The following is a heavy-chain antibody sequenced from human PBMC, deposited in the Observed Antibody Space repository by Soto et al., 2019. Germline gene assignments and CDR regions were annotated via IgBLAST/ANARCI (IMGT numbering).Heavy chain of an antibody. CDR2: IKYDGNEE. J-gene: IGHJ4*02. V-gene: IGHV3-7*03. D-gene: IGHD3-9*01. Sequence: PGGSLRLSCAASGFTFSNYYMTWVRQVPGKGLEWVASIKYDGNEENYVDSVKGRFTISRDNAKKSLYPEMHSLRAEDTALYYCSRENWFQDFWGQGTLVTVSS. CDR1: GFTFSNYY. CDR3: SRENWFQDF.